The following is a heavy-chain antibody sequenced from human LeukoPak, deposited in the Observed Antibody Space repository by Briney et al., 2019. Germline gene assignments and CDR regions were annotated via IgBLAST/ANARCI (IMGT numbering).Heavy chain of an antibody. D-gene: IGHD3-10*01. CDR2: MNPNSGNT. J-gene: IGHJ4*02. Sequence: GASVKVSCKASGYTFTSYDINWVRQATGPGLELMGWMNPNSGNTGYAQKFQGRVTMTRNTSISTAYMELSSLRSEDTAVYYCARDMVRGVIDYWGQGTLVTVSS. V-gene: IGHV1-8*01. CDR3: ARDMVRGVIDY. CDR1: GYTFTSYD.